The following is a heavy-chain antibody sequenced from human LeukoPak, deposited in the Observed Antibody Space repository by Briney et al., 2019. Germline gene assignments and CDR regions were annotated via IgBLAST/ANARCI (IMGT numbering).Heavy chain of an antibody. Sequence: SETLSLTCTVSGGSISSYYWSWIRQPAGKGLEWIGYIYYSGSTNYNPSLKSRVTISVDTSKNQFSLKLSSVTAADTAVYYCASDYDSSGYYYHWGQGTLVTVSS. V-gene: IGHV4-59*01. CDR3: ASDYDSSGYYYH. CDR2: IYYSGST. D-gene: IGHD3-22*01. J-gene: IGHJ5*02. CDR1: GGSISSYY.